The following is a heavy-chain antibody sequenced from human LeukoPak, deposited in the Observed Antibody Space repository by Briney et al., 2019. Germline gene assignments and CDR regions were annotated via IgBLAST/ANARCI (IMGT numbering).Heavy chain of an antibody. CDR3: ARVREAVANDAFDI. J-gene: IGHJ3*02. CDR2: IYPSGST. V-gene: IGHV4-4*07. Sequence: SETLSLTCTVSGGSISSYYWSWIRQPAGKGLEWIGRIYPSGSTNYNPSLKSRVTMSVDTSKKQFSLKLSSVTAADTAVYYCARVREAVANDAFDIWGQGTMVTVSS. CDR1: GGSISSYY. D-gene: IGHD6-19*01.